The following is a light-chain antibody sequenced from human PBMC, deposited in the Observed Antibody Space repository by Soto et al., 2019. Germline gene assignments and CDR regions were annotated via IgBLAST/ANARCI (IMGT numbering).Light chain of an antibody. V-gene: IGKV3-20*01. CDR3: QQYDNSLWT. J-gene: IGKJ1*01. Sequence: EMVLTQSPGALSLSPGERATLSCRASQTVSSVHLAWYQQKPAQAPRLLIYGASRRATGIPDRFSGSGSGTDFTLTISRLEPEDFAVYYCQQYDNSLWTFGQGTKVEVK. CDR2: GAS. CDR1: QTVSSVH.